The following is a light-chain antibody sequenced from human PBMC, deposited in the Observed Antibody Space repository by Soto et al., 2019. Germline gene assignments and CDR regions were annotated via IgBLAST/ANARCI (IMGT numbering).Light chain of an antibody. CDR2: GAS. CDR3: QQYNNWWT. CDR1: QSVSTS. Sequence: EIVMTQSPATLSVSPGETATLSCRASQSVSTSLAWYQQKPGQAPRLLISGASTRATGVPARFSGSGSETEFTLTISSLQSEDFAVYYCQQYNNWWTFGQGNKVELK. V-gene: IGKV3-15*01. J-gene: IGKJ1*01.